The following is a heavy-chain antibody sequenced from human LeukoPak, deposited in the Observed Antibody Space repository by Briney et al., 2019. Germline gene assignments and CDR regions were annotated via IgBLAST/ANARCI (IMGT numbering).Heavy chain of an antibody. CDR3: ARDPNGDYD. V-gene: IGHV4-34*01. J-gene: IGHJ4*02. D-gene: IGHD4-17*01. CDR2: INHSGST. Sequence: PSETLSLTCAVYGGSFSGYYWSWIRQPPGKGLEWIGEINHSGSTNYNPSLKSRVTMSVDTSKNQFSLKLSSVTAADTAVYYCARDPNGDYDWGQGTLVTVSS. CDR1: GGSFSGYY.